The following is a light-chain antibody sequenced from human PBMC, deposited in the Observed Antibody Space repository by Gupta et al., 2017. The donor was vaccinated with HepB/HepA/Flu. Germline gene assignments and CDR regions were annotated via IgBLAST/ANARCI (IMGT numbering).Light chain of an antibody. CDR3: QQRRSWPIT. J-gene: IGKJ5*01. CDR2: DAS. V-gene: IGKV3-11*01. CDR1: QSVIIY. Sequence: EIVLTQSPATLSLSPGERATLSCRASQSVIIYLAWYQQKPGQAPRLLIYDASNRATGIPARFSGSGSGTDFTLTISSLKPEDFAIYYCQQRRSWPITFGQGTRLEIK.